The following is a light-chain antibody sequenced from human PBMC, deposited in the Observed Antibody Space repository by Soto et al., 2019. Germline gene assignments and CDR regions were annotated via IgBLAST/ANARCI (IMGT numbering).Light chain of an antibody. J-gene: IGKJ5*01. V-gene: IGKV3-20*01. CDR2: AAS. CDR3: QPYGHLPIT. CDR1: QSVTSTY. Sequence: EVVLTQSPGTLSLSPGERATLSCRASQSVTSTYLAWYQQKPGQPPRLLMYAASTRVTGIPDRFSGSASGTDFTLTISRLEPEDFAVYYCQPYGHLPITFGQGTRLEMK.